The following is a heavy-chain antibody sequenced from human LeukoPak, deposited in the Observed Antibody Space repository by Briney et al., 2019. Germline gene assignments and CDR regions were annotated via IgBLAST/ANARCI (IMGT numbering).Heavy chain of an antibody. CDR2: ISSSSTI. D-gene: IGHD3-22*01. J-gene: IGHJ4*02. Sequence: GGSLRLSCAASGFTFSSYSMNWVRQAPGKGLEWVSYISSSSTIYYADSVKGRFTISRDNAKNSLYLQMNSLRAEDTAVYYCARVPMWNYYDSVGWGQGTLVTVSS. CDR1: GFTFSSYS. V-gene: IGHV3-48*04. CDR3: ARVPMWNYYDSVG.